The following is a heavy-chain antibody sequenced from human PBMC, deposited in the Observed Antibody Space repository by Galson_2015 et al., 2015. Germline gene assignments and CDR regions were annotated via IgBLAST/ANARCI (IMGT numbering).Heavy chain of an antibody. D-gene: IGHD2-8*01. Sequence: SETLSLTCAVYGGSFSGYYWSWIRQPPGKGLEWIGEINHSGSTNYNPSLKSRVTISVDTSKNQFSLKLSSVTAADTAVYYCARRETLYAGFDYWGQGTLVTVSS. CDR1: GGSFSGYY. CDR3: ARRETLYAGFDY. CDR2: INHSGST. J-gene: IGHJ4*02. V-gene: IGHV4-34*01.